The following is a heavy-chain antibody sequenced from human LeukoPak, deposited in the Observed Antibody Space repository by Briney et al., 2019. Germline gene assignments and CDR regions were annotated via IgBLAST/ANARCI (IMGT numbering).Heavy chain of an antibody. CDR1: GGTFSSYA. D-gene: IGHD3-10*01. Sequence: SVKVSCKASGGTFSSYAISWVRQAPGQGLEWMGRIIPIFGTANYAQKFQGRVTITTDESTSTACMELSSLRSEDTAVYYCASEETYPVRVSFGYWGQGTLVTVSS. J-gene: IGHJ4*02. CDR2: IIPIFGTA. V-gene: IGHV1-69*05. CDR3: ASEETYPVRVSFGY.